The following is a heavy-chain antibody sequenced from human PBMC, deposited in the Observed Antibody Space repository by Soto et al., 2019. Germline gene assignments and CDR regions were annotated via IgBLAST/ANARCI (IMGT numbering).Heavy chain of an antibody. D-gene: IGHD6-6*01. CDR2: TYYRSKWHN. CDR1: GDSVSSNSAA. V-gene: IGHV6-1*01. Sequence: QVQLQQSGPGLVKPSQTLSLTCAISGDSVSSNSAAWNWIRQSPSRGLEWLGRTYYRSKWHNNYAVPVKSRITINPDTSKNHFSLQLNSVTPEDTAVYYCARANEYTSSSGMDVWGQGTTVTVSS. CDR3: ARANEYTSSSGMDV. J-gene: IGHJ6*02.